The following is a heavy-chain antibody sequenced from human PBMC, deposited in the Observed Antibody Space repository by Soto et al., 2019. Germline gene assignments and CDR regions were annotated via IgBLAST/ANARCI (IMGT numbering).Heavy chain of an antibody. CDR3: AKDLWSSGWYRGTYYYYGMDV. D-gene: IGHD6-19*01. Sequence: QVQLVESGGGVVQPGRSLRLSCAASGFTFSSYCMHWVRQAPGKGLEWVAVISYDGSNKYYADSVKGRFTISRDNSKNTLYLQMNSLRAEDTAVYYCAKDLWSSGWYRGTYYYYGMDVWGQGTTVTVSS. CDR2: ISYDGSNK. J-gene: IGHJ6*02. CDR1: GFTFSSYC. V-gene: IGHV3-30*18.